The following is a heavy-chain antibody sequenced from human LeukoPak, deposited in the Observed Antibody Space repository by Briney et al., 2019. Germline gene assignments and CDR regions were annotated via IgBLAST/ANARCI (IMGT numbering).Heavy chain of an antibody. CDR1: GGYTGSHY. V-gene: IGHV4-4*07. CDR3: ARDFYASGFYFWFDP. J-gene: IGHJ5*02. D-gene: IGHD2/OR15-2a*01. CDR2: ISPSGTT. Sequence: SETLSLTCSVSGGYTGSHYWSWIRQPAGRGLEWIGRISPSGTTHYNPSLGSRVTMSVDTSKNYFSLRLSSVTAADTAVYYCARDFYASGFYFWFDPWGQGMLVTVSS.